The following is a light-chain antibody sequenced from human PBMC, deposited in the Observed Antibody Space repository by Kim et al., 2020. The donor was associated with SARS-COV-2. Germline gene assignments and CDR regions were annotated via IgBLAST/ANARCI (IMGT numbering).Light chain of an antibody. Sequence: SVDTGQKVSMTGTGDKVGDKYAGWNQQKPGQSPVLVIYQDSKRRSGIPERFSGANSGNTATLTVSGTQAMDDADYYCQAWVSSPYVVFGGGTQLSVL. CDR3: QAWVSSPYVV. CDR2: QDS. J-gene: IGLJ2*01. CDR1: KVGDKY. V-gene: IGLV3-1*01.